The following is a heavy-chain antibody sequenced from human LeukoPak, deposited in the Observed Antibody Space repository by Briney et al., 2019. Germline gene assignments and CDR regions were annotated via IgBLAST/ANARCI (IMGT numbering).Heavy chain of an antibody. CDR2: IYPGDSDT. D-gene: IGHD3-16*01. J-gene: IGHJ4*02. CDR3: AKRGSSSWFDY. Sequence: GESLKISCKGSGYKFNSYWIGWARQKPGKGLEWMGIIYPGDSDTRYRPSFQGQVTISADKSISTAYLQWSSLKASDTAVYYCAKRGSSSWFDYWGQGTLVTVSS. V-gene: IGHV5-51*01. CDR1: GYKFNSYW.